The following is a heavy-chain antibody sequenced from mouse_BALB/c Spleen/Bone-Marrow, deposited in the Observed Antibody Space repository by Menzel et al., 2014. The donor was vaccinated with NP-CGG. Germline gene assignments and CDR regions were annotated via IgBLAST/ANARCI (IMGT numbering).Heavy chain of an antibody. CDR1: GYSSSNYW. V-gene: IGHV1-80*01. Sequence: SGAELVRPGSSVKISCKSSGYSSSNYWMNWMKQRPGQGLEWIGQIYPGDGDTNYNGKFKGKATLTADKSFSTAYMQLSSLTSEDSAVYFCASRGDYSYAMDYWGQGTSVTVSS. CDR3: ASRGDYSYAMDY. CDR2: IYPGDGDT. D-gene: IGHD1-1*01. J-gene: IGHJ4*01.